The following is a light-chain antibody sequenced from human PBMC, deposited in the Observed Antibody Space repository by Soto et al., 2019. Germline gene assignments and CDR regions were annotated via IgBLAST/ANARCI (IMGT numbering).Light chain of an antibody. CDR3: HQCYRTPYT. CDR2: AAS. CDR1: QGPSAY. V-gene: IGKV1-39*01. Sequence: DIQMTQSPSSLSASVGDRVTITSRASQGPSAYLLWYQQSQWRAPKLLIYAASNLLSGVPSRFIGSRSGRTFSLTISSLQPEDFATDYCHQCYRTPYTFSQGTKLESK. J-gene: IGKJ2*01.